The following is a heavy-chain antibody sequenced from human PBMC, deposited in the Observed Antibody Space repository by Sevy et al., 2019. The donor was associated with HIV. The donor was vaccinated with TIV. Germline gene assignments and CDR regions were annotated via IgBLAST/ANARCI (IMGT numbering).Heavy chain of an antibody. CDR2: ISGSGGST. J-gene: IGHJ4*02. D-gene: IGHD3-22*01. V-gene: IGHV3-23*01. Sequence: GGSLRLSCAASGFTFSSYAMSWVRQAPGKGLEWVSVISGSGGSTYYADSVKGRFTISRDNSKNTLYLQMNSLRAEDTAVYYCAKEGLMVYGPPPYYYDSSGYYYLGYWGQGTLVTVSS. CDR1: GFTFSSYA. CDR3: AKEGLMVYGPPPYYYDSSGYYYLGY.